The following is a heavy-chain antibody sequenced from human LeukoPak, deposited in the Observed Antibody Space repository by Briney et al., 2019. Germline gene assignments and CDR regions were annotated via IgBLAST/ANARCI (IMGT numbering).Heavy chain of an antibody. V-gene: IGHV3-11*04. D-gene: IGHD3-10*01. CDR1: GFTFSDYY. J-gene: IGHJ4*02. Sequence: GGSLRLSCAASGFTFSDYYMSWIRQAPGKGLEWVSYISSSGSTIYYADSVKGRFTISRDNSKNTLYLQMNSLRAEDTAVYYCAKGIPYGSGYYFDYWGQGTLVTVSS. CDR3: AKGIPYGSGYYFDY. CDR2: ISSSGSTI.